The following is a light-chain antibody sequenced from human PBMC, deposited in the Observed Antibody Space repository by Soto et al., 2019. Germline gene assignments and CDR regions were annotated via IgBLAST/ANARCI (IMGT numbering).Light chain of an antibody. CDR1: QDINNY. CDR2: AAS. J-gene: IGKJ1*01. V-gene: IGKV1-17*03. Sequence: DIQMTQSPSAMSASVGDRVTITCRASQDINNYLAWFQQKPGKVPQRLIYAASSLQSGVPSRFSGSGSGTDFTLTISSLQPEDFATYYCQQSYSTLWTFGQGTKVDI. CDR3: QQSYSTLWT.